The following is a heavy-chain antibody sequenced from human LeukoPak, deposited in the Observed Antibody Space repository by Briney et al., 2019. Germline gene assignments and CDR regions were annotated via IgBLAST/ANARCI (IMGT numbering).Heavy chain of an antibody. J-gene: IGHJ3*02. CDR2: IKKDGSER. CDR3: ARDLAGPPQEAFDI. V-gene: IGHV3-7*01. CDR1: GFTSSSYW. Sequence: GGSLRLSCAASGFTSSSYWMNWVRQAPGKGLEWVANIKKDGSERYYVDSVKGRFTISRDNTKKSLYLQMNTLRAEDTAVYYCARDLAGPPQEAFDIWGQGTMVTVSS.